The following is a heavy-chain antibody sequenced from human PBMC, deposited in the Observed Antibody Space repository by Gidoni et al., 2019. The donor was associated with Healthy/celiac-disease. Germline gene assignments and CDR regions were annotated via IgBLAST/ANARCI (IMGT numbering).Heavy chain of an antibody. J-gene: IGHJ3*02. Sequence: EVQLLESGGGLVQPGGCLRLSCSASGFTFSSSARSWVRQAPGKGLEWVSAISGSGGSTYYADSVKGRFTISRDNSKNTLYLQMNSLRAEDTAVYYCAKDRYYGSGRNAFDIWGQGTMVTVSS. CDR2: ISGSGGST. D-gene: IGHD3-10*01. V-gene: IGHV3-23*01. CDR3: AKDRYYGSGRNAFDI. CDR1: GFTFSSSA.